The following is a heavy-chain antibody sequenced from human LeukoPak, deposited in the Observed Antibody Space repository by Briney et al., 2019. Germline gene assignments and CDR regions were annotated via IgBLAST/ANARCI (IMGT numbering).Heavy chain of an antibody. Sequence: PSGTLSLTCTVAGGSISSSSYYWGWIRQPPGKGLEWIGSIYYSGSTYYNPSLKSRVTISVDTSKNQFSLKLSSVTAADTAVYYCARRRAATTYYYYYYMDVCGKGTTVTVSS. CDR1: GGSISSSSYY. J-gene: IGHJ6*03. CDR2: IYYSGST. D-gene: IGHD2-15*01. CDR3: ARRRAATTYYYYYYMDV. V-gene: IGHV4-39*01.